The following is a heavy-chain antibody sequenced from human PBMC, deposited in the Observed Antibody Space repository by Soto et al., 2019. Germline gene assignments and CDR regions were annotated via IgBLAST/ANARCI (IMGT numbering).Heavy chain of an antibody. CDR2: IYYSGST. J-gene: IGHJ5*02. CDR3: ARGTPDYYDFWSGYYRGRFDP. Sequence: PSETLSLTCTVSGGSISSGDYYWSWIRQPPGKGLEWIGYIYYSGSTYYNPSLKSRVTISVDTSKNQFSLKLSSVTAADTAVYYCARGTPDYYDFWSGYYRGRFDPWGQGTLVTV. V-gene: IGHV4-30-4*01. CDR1: GGSISSGDYY. D-gene: IGHD3-3*01.